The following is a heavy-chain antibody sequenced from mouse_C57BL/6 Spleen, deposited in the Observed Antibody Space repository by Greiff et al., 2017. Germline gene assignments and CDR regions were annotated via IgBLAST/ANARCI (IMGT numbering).Heavy chain of an antibody. CDR2: IDPSDSET. V-gene: IGHV1-52*01. J-gene: IGHJ3*01. CDR1: GYTFTSYW. CDR3: ARGDSWGFAY. Sequence: QVHVKQPGAELVRPGSSVKLSCKASGYTFTSYWMHWVKQRPIQGLEWIGNIDPSDSETHYNQQFKDKATLTVDKSSSTAYMQLSSLTSEDSAVYYCARGDSWGFAYWGQGTLVTVSA. D-gene: IGHD3-2*01.